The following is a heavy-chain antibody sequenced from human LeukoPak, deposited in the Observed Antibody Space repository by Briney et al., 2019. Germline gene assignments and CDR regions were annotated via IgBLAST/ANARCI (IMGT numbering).Heavy chain of an antibody. V-gene: IGHV1-69*04. CDR3: ARDDYGDNVDY. J-gene: IGHJ4*02. CDR2: IIPILGIA. CDR1: GYTFTNFD. Sequence: GASVKVSCKASGYTFTNFDINWVRQAPGQGLEWMGRIIPILGIANYAQKFQGRVTITADKSTSTAYMELSSLRSEDTAVYYCARDDYGDNVDYWGQGTLVTVSS. D-gene: IGHD4-17*01.